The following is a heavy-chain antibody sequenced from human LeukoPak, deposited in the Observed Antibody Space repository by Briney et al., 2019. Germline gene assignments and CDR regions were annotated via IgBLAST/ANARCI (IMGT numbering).Heavy chain of an antibody. CDR3: ARQTPAPYCSGGSCYFDY. CDR1: GGSISSYY. V-gene: IGHV4-59*08. Sequence: PSETLSLTCTVSGGSISSYYWSWIRQPPGKGLEWIGYIYYSWSTNYNPSLKSRVTISVDTSKNQFSLKLGSVTAADTAVYYCARQTPAPYCSGGSCYFDYWGQGTLVTVSS. D-gene: IGHD2-15*01. J-gene: IGHJ4*02. CDR2: IYYSWST.